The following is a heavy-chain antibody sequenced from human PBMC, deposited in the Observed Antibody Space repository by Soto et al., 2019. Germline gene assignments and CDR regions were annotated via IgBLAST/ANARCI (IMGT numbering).Heavy chain of an antibody. J-gene: IGHJ4*02. CDR1: GFTFTSYG. CDR2: IWYDGSTK. V-gene: IGHV3-33*01. CDR3: ARGCSWYNY. D-gene: IGHD6-13*01. Sequence: QVQLVESGGGVVQPGRSLRLSCAASGFTFTSYGMHWVRQAPGKGLEWVAVIWYDGSTKYYADSVKGRFTISRDNSKNTLYLQMNSVRAEDTAVYYCARGCSWYNYWGKETLVAVS.